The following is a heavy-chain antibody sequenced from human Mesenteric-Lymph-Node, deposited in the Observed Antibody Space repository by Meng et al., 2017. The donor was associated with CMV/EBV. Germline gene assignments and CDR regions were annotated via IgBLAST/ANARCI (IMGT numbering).Heavy chain of an antibody. Sequence: QVELPPVGGGLLKASETLALTCAVYGGSFSGYYWSWIRQPPGKGLEWIGEINHSGSTNYNPSLKSRVTISVDTSKNQFSLKLSSVTAADTAVYYCARHQRWLKSEGGFNYWGQGTLVTVSS. CDR1: GGSFSGYY. V-gene: IGHV4-34*01. CDR2: INHSGST. D-gene: IGHD4-23*01. CDR3: ARHQRWLKSEGGFNY. J-gene: IGHJ4*02.